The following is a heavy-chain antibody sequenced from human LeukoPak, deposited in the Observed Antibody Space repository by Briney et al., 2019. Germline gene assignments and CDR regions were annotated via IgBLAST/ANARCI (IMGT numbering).Heavy chain of an antibody. V-gene: IGHV3-7*01. CDR1: GFTFSSFW. Sequence: GGSLRLSCAASGFTFSSFWMRWVRQVPGKGLEWVANIKTDGSETHYVDSVRGRFTISRDNAKNYLYLQMNSLRVEDPCVYYCATNGDSHPNWGQGTLVSVSS. CDR3: ATNGDSHPN. D-gene: IGHD2-21*01. CDR2: IKTDGSET. J-gene: IGHJ4*02.